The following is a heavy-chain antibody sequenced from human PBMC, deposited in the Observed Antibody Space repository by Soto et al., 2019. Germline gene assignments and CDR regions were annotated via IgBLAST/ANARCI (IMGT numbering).Heavy chain of an antibody. CDR2: ISSSSSYI. CDR3: AKGPSIAVAEPFDY. D-gene: IGHD6-19*01. Sequence: GGSLRLSCAASGFTFSSYSMNWVRQAPGKGLEWVSSISSSSSYIYYADSVKGRFTISRDNAKNSLYLQMNSLRAEDTAVYYCAKGPSIAVAEPFDYWGQGTLVTVSS. V-gene: IGHV3-21*04. J-gene: IGHJ4*02. CDR1: GFTFSSYS.